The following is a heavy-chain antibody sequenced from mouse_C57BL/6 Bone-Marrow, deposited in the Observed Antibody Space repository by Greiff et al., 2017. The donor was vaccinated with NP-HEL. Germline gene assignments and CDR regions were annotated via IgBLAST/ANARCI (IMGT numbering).Heavy chain of an antibody. Sequence: EVQGVESGGGLVKPGGSLKLSCAASGFTFSSYAMSWVRQTPEKRLEWVATISDGGSYTYYPDNVKGRFTISRDNAKNNLYLQMSHLKSEDTAMYYCARGIYDGSLAWFAYWGQGTLVTVSA. V-gene: IGHV5-4*01. CDR1: GFTFSSYA. CDR2: ISDGGSYT. D-gene: IGHD2-3*01. J-gene: IGHJ3*01. CDR3: ARGIYDGSLAWFAY.